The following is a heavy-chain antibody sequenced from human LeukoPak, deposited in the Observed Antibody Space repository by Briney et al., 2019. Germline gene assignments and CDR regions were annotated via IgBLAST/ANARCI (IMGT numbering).Heavy chain of an antibody. V-gene: IGHV3-23*01. D-gene: IGHD4-11*01. CDR3: AKDEPTTVTTLPYYYYYGMDV. CDR2: ISGSGGST. Sequence: GASLRLSCAASGFTFSSYAMSWVRQAPGKGLEWVSAISGSGGSTYYADSVKGRFTISRDNSKNTLYLQMNSLRAADTAVYYCAKDEPTTVTTLPYYYYYGMDVWGQGTTVTVSS. CDR1: GFTFSSYA. J-gene: IGHJ6*02.